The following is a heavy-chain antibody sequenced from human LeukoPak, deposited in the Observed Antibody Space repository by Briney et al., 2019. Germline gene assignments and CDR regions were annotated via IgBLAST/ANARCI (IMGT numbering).Heavy chain of an antibody. CDR2: ISGSVGST. V-gene: IGHV3-23*01. Sequence: PGGSLRLSCAASGFTFSSYAMSWVRQAPGKGLEWVSAISGSVGSTYYADSVKGRFTISRDNSKNTLYLQMNSLRAEDTAVYYCAKVGYCSSTSCYHWVEYYYGMDVWGQGTTVTVSS. J-gene: IGHJ6*02. CDR3: AKVGYCSSTSCYHWVEYYYGMDV. D-gene: IGHD2-2*01. CDR1: GFTFSSYA.